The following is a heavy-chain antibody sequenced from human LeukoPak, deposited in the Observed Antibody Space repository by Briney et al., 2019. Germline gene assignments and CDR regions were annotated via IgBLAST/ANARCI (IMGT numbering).Heavy chain of an antibody. Sequence: PSETLSLTCTVSGGSISSYYWSWIRQPAGKGLEWIGRIYTSGSTNYNPSLKSRVTISVDKSKNQSSLKLSSVTAADTAVYYCARVLSNTYYYDSSGYHYYYMDVWGKGTTVTVSS. V-gene: IGHV4-4*07. CDR2: IYTSGST. CDR1: GGSISSYY. CDR3: ARVLSNTYYYDSSGYHYYYMDV. J-gene: IGHJ6*03. D-gene: IGHD3-22*01.